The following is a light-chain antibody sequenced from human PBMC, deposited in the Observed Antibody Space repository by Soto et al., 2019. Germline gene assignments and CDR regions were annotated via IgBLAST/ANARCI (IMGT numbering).Light chain of an antibody. V-gene: IGKV3-11*01. CDR2: DTS. Sequence: LTQSPGILSLSPGEKATLSCTAGQTVDTYMAWYQQRPGQPPRLLIYDTSHRASGVPARFRGSGSGTDFTLTITSLEPEDFAVYFCQQRRNWVSFGPGTRV. CDR1: QTVDTY. J-gene: IGKJ3*01. CDR3: QQRRNWVS.